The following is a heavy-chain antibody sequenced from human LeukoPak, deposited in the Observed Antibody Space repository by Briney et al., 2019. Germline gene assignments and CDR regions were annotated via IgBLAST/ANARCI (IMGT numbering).Heavy chain of an antibody. Sequence: GGSLRLSCAASGFTFSDYAMSWVRQAPGKGLEWVSAIGGSSDFIYYAEYVKGRFTISRDNSKEILYLQVNSLRAEDTAVYYCAKAGGGWGVIIKDWGQGTLVTVSS. D-gene: IGHD3-10*01. J-gene: IGHJ1*01. CDR2: IGGSSDFI. CDR1: GFTFSDYA. CDR3: AKAGGGWGVIIKD. V-gene: IGHV3-23*01.